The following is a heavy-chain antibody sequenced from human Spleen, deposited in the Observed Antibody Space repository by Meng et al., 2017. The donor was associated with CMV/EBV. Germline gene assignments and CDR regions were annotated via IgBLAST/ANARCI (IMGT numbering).Heavy chain of an antibody. D-gene: IGHD6-13*01. CDR1: GFTFSSYA. Sequence: GESLKISCAASGFTFSSYAMSWVRQAPGKGLEWVSVIYSGGSSTYYADSVKGRFTISRDNAKNTLYLQMNSLRAEDTAVYYCARGAHGGYSSSWYLFDYWGQGTLVTVSS. CDR2: IYSGGSST. CDR3: ARGAHGGYSSSWYLFDY. J-gene: IGHJ4*02. V-gene: IGHV3-23*03.